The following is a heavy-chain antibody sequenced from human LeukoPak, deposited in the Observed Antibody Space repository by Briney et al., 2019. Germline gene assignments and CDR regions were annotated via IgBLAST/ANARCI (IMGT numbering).Heavy chain of an antibody. CDR1: GFTFSSYG. J-gene: IGHJ4*02. D-gene: IGHD5-18*01. CDR3: AKIRPWIQLWLEMYY. Sequence: GGSLRLSCAASGFTFSSYGMHCVRQAPGKGLEWVAVILYGGCNKYYADSEKGRFTLSRDTSKNTLYLQMNSLRAEDTAVYYCAKIRPWIQLWLEMYYCGQGTLVTASP. V-gene: IGHV3-30*18. CDR2: ILYGGCNK.